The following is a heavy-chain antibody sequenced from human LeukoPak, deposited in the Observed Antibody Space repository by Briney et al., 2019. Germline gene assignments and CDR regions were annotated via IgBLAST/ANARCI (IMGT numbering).Heavy chain of an antibody. Sequence: ASVKVSRKASGYTFTSYGISWVRQAPGQGLEWMGWISAYNGNTNYAQKLQGRVTMTTDTSKSTAYMELRSLRSDDTAVYYCARDLMAYCGGDCYSALDYWGQGTLVTVSS. V-gene: IGHV1-18*01. CDR1: GYTFTSYG. CDR3: ARDLMAYCGGDCYSALDY. D-gene: IGHD2-21*02. J-gene: IGHJ4*02. CDR2: ISAYNGNT.